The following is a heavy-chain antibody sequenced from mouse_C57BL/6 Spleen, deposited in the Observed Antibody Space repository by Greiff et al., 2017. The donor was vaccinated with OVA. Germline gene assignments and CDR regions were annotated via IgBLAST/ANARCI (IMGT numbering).Heavy chain of an antibody. D-gene: IGHD4-1*01. CDR1: GYAFRSYW. CDR3: ARSISLGHDY. Sequence: QVQLQQSGAELVKPGASVKISCKASGYAFRSYWMNWVKPRPGMGLAWLGQIYPGDGDTNYNGKVKGKATLTAGKSSSTAYMQLSSLTSEDSAVYFCARSISLGHDYWGQGTTLTVSS. V-gene: IGHV1-80*01. CDR2: IYPGDGDT. J-gene: IGHJ2*01.